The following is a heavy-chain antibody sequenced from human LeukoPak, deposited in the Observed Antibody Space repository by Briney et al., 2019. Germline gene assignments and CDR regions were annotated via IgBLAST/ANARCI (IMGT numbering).Heavy chain of an antibody. CDR2: TSAYNGNT. J-gene: IGHJ4*02. CDR3: ARAGLELLILGY. CDR1: GYTFTGYG. Sequence: ASVKVSCKASGYTFTGYGISWARQAPGQGLEWMGWTSAYNGNTNYAQKLQGRVTMTTDTSTSTAYMELRSLRSDDTAVYYCARAGLELLILGYWGQGTLVTVSS. V-gene: IGHV1-18*01. D-gene: IGHD1-7*01.